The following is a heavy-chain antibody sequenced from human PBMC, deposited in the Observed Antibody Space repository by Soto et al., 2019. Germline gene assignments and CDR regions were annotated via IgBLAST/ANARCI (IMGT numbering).Heavy chain of an antibody. CDR1: GGSISSYY. Sequence: QVQLQESGPGLVKPSETLSLTCTVSGGSISSYYWSWIRQPPGKGLEWIGYIYYSGSTNYNPSLKSRVTISVDTSKNQFSLKLSSVTAADTAVYYCASHKTVAGPMYYFDYWGQGTLVTVSS. D-gene: IGHD6-19*01. CDR3: ASHKTVAGPMYYFDY. V-gene: IGHV4-59*08. CDR2: IYYSGST. J-gene: IGHJ4*02.